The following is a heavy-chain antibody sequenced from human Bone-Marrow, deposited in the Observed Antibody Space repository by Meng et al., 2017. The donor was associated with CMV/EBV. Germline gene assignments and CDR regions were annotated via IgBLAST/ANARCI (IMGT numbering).Heavy chain of an antibody. Sequence: SETLSLTCTVSGGSISSGDYYWSWIRQPPGKGLEWIGYIYYSGSTYYNPSLKSRVTISVDTFKNQFSLKLSSVTAADTAVYYCARMDFWSGYYGDDWGQGTRVTGSS. CDR1: GGSISSGDYY. V-gene: IGHV4-30-4*08. CDR3: ARMDFWSGYYGDD. J-gene: IGHJ4*02. D-gene: IGHD3-3*01. CDR2: IYYSGST.